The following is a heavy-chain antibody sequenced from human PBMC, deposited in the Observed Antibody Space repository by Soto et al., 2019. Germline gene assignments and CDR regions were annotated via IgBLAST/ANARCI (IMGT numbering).Heavy chain of an antibody. V-gene: IGHV3-23*01. D-gene: IGHD6-19*01. J-gene: IGHJ3*01. CDR2: ISGDDGSG. Sequence: GGSLRLSCVASGVTFTTNAMDWVRQAPGKGLEWVSFISGDDGSGNYADSVKGRFTISRDNSKNTLYLQMNSLRAEDTAIYYCVKEASGWNFLGSFGLCGRGPIVPVS. CDR1: GVTFTTNA. CDR3: VKEASGWNFLGSFGL.